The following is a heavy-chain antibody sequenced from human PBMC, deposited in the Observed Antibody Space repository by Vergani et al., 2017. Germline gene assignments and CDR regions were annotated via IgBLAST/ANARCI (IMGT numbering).Heavy chain of an antibody. Sequence: EVQLVESGGGLVQPGRSLRLSCAASGFTFDDYAMHWVRQAPGKGLEWVSGISWNSGSIGYADSVKGRFTISRDNAKNSLYLQMNSLRAEDTALYYCARFSGDYWYFDLWGRGTLVTVSS. J-gene: IGHJ2*01. CDR3: ARFSGDYWYFDL. D-gene: IGHD2-21*01. V-gene: IGHV3-9*01. CDR1: GFTFDDYA. CDR2: ISWNSGSI.